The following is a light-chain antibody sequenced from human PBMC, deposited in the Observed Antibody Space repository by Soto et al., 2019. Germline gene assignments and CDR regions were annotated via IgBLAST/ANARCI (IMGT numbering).Light chain of an antibody. CDR3: QQSYDMPYT. V-gene: IGKV1-39*01. Sequence: DIQLTQSPSSLSASVGDRVTITCRASEKINSYLNWYKQKPGKAPELMIYLTSSLQPGVTSRFGGSRSGTEFTLTISSLQAEDFATYYCQQSYDMPYTFGQGTKLEI. CDR1: EKINSY. J-gene: IGKJ2*01. CDR2: LTS.